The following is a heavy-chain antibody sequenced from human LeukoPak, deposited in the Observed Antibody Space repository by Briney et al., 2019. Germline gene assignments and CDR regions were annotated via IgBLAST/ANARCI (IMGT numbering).Heavy chain of an antibody. CDR1: GGSISSGDYY. J-gene: IGHJ3*02. D-gene: IGHD3-3*01. CDR2: IYYSGST. CDR3: ARDRTSTIFGVAFAPDAFDI. V-gene: IGHV4-30-4*01. Sequence: SQTLSLTCTVSGGSISSGDYYWSWIRQPPGKGLEWIGYIYYSGSTYYHPSLKSRVTISVDTSKNQFSLKLSSVTAADTAVYYCARDRTSTIFGVAFAPDAFDIWGQGTMVTVSS.